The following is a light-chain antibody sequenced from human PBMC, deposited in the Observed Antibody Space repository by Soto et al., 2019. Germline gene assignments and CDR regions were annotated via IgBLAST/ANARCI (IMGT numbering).Light chain of an antibody. CDR1: QNINRN. CDR2: GAS. J-gene: IGKJ1*01. V-gene: IGKV3-15*01. CDR3: QQYNNWPRT. Sequence: EIVMTQSPATLSVSPGERATLSCRASQNINRNLAWYQQKPGQAPSLLMYGASTRATGIPARFSGSGSGTEFILTISSLQSEDFAVYYCQQYNNWPRTFGQGTKVEIK.